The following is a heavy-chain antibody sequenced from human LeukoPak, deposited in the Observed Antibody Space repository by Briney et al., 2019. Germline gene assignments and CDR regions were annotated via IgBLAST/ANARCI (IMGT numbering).Heavy chain of an antibody. V-gene: IGHV3-7*01. Sequence: GGSLRLSCVASGFTISHYWMTWVRQAPGKGLEWVANIEKDGGEKTYVDSVKGRFTISRDNAKNSIFLQMNSLRAEDMAIYYCVRDGGTDWYDPWGRGTLVSVSS. CDR3: VRDGGTDWYDP. D-gene: IGHD3-16*01. CDR1: GFTISHYW. CDR2: IEKDGGEK. J-gene: IGHJ5*02.